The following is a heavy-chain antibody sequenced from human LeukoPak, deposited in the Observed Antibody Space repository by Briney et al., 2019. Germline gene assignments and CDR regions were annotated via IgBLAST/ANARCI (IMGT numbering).Heavy chain of an antibody. D-gene: IGHD3-3*01. CDR3: ARVGPLGSGYYDY. V-gene: IGHV3-48*04. CDR1: GFTFSSYS. CDR2: ISSSSSTI. Sequence: GGSLRLSCAASGFTFSSYSMNWVRQAPGKGLEWVSYISSSSSTIDYADSVKGRFTISRDNAKNSLYLQMNSLRAEDTAAYYCARVGPLGSGYYDYWGQGTLVTVSS. J-gene: IGHJ4*02.